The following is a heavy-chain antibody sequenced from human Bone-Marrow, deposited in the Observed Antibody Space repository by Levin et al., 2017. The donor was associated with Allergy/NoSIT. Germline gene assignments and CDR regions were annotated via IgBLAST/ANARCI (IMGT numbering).Heavy chain of an antibody. CDR3: ARGFDS. CDR2: ISAYSGHT. J-gene: IGHJ4*02. V-gene: IGHV1-18*01. Sequence: MSGGSLRLSCKASGYIFTDYGISWVRQAPGQGLEWMGWISAYSGHTNFVQKFRGRVTMTTNTSTSTAYMELRSLRSDDTAMYYCARGFDSWGQGTLVTVSS. CDR1: GYIFTDYG.